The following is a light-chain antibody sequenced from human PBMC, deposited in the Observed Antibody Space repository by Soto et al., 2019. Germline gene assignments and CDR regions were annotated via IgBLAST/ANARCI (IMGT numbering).Light chain of an antibody. CDR3: AAWDDSLSGAV. CDR1: SSNIGNNY. J-gene: IGLJ2*01. Sequence: QAVVTQPPSASGTPGQRVTISCSGSSSNIGNNYVHWYQQLPGTAPKLLIYRNNQRPSGVPDRVSGSKSGTSASLVISGLRSEDEADSYCAAWDDSLSGAVFGGGTQLTVL. V-gene: IGLV1-47*01. CDR2: RNN.